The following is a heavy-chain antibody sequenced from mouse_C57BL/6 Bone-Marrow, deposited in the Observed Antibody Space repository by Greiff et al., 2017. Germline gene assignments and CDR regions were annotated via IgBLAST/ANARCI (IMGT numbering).Heavy chain of an antibody. V-gene: IGHV7-1*01. D-gene: IGHD1-1*01. CDR1: GFTFSDFY. CDR2: SRNKANDYTT. CDR3: ARDVPYGGGFAY. Sequence: EVKVVESGGGLVQSGRSLRLSCATSGFTFSDFYMEWVRQAPGKGLEWIAASRNKANDYTTEYSASVKGRFIVSRDTSQSILYLQMNALRAEDTAIYYCARDVPYGGGFAYWGQGTLVTVSA. J-gene: IGHJ3*01.